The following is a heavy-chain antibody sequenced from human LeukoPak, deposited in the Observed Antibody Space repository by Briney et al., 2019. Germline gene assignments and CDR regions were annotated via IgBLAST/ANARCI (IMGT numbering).Heavy chain of an antibody. V-gene: IGHV1-18*01. CDR2: ISAYNGNT. D-gene: IGHD3-22*01. CDR3: AREYYYDSSGPWNELDY. J-gene: IGHJ4*02. Sequence: GASVKVSCKASGYTFTSYGISWVRHAPAQGLEWMGCISAYNGNTNYAQKLQGRVTMTTDTSTSTGYMELRSLRSDDTAVYYCAREYYYDSSGPWNELDYWGQGTLVTVSS. CDR1: GYTFTSYG.